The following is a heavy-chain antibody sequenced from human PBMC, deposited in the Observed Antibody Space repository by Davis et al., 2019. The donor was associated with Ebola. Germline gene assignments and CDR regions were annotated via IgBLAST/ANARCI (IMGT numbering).Heavy chain of an antibody. CDR2: ISSSSSTI. J-gene: IGHJ3*02. CDR1: GFTFSSYS. Sequence: PGGSLRLSCAASGFTFSSYSMNWVRQAPGKGLEWVSYISSSSSTIYYADSVKGRFTISRDNAKNSLYLQMNSLRDEDTAVYYCARNGEGYSSSLDAFDIWGQGTMVTVSS. CDR3: ARNGEGYSSSLDAFDI. D-gene: IGHD6-13*01. V-gene: IGHV3-48*02.